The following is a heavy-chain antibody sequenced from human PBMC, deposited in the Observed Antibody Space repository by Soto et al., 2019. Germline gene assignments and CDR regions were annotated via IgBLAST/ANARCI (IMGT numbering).Heavy chain of an antibody. CDR3: ARGDVRYDPTPYNWLDP. J-gene: IGHJ5*02. Sequence: SETLSLTCAVYGGSFSGYYWSWIRQPPGKGLEWIGEINHSGSTNYNPSLKSRVTILVDTSKNQFSLKLSSVTAADTAVYYCARGDVRYDPTPYNWLDPWGQGTLVTVSS. D-gene: IGHD3-3*01. CDR2: INHSGST. CDR1: GGSFSGYY. V-gene: IGHV4-34*01.